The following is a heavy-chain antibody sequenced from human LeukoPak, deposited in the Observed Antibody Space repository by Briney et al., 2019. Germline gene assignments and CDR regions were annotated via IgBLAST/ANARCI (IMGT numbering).Heavy chain of an antibody. D-gene: IGHD2-2*02. CDR2: IYYSGST. Sequence: SETLSLTCTVSGGSISSYYWSWIRQPPGKGLEWIGDIYYSGSTNYNPSLKSRVTISVDTSKNQFSLKLSSVTADDTGVYYCAKVRGFVVVPAAIPTAGAFDIWGQGTMVTVSS. CDR3: AKVRGFVVVPAAIPTAGAFDI. CDR1: GGSISSYY. J-gene: IGHJ3*02. V-gene: IGHV4-59*01.